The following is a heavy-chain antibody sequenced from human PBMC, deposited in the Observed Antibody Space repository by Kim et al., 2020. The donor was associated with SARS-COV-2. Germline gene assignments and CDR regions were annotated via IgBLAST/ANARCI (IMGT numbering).Heavy chain of an antibody. D-gene: IGHD3-16*01. V-gene: IGHV4-31*03. CDR1: GGSISSGGYY. CDR3: ARDYEAAFDI. J-gene: IGHJ3*02. CDR2: IYYSGST. Sequence: SETLSLTCTVSGGSISSGGYYWSWIRQHPGKGLEWIGYIYYSGSTYYNPSLKSRVTISVDTSKNQFSLKLSSVTAADTAVYYCARDYEAAFDIWGQGTMVTVSS.